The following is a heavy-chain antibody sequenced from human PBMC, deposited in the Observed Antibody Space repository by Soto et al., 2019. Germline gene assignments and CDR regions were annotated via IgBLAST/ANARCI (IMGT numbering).Heavy chain of an antibody. Sequence: LRLSCEASGFSFRSYGMQWLRQAPVKGLECVAVVWYDGSNKYYADSVKGRFTISRDNSKNTLYLQMNSLRAEDTAVYYCARDSIPYYYYYGMDVWGQGTPVTVSS. CDR3: ARDSIPYYYYYGMDV. CDR2: VWYDGSNK. J-gene: IGHJ6*02. CDR1: GFSFRSYG. V-gene: IGHV3-33*01.